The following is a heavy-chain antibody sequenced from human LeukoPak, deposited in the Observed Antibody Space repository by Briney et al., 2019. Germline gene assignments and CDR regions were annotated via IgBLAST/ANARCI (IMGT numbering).Heavy chain of an antibody. CDR2: INPSGGST. D-gene: IGHD2-2*01. J-gene: IGHJ2*01. Sequence: ASVKVSCKASGNTFTSYYMHWVRQAPGQGLEWMGIINPSGGSTSYAQKFQGRVTMTRDTFTSTVHMELSSLRSEDTAVYYCARAYCSSNTSCARGWYFDLWGRGTLVTVSS. V-gene: IGHV1-46*01. CDR1: GNTFTSYY. CDR3: ARAYCSSNTSCARGWYFDL.